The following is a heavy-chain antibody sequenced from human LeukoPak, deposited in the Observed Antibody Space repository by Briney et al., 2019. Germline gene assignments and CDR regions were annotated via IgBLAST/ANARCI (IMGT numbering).Heavy chain of an antibody. V-gene: IGHV1-2*02. D-gene: IGHD2-8*01. CDR1: GYIFTAYD. CDR2: IHPNSGGT. Sequence: ASVKVSCKASGYIFTAYDLYWLRQAPEQGLEWITWIHPNSGGTNYVQKFQGRVTMTSDTSISTAYMELTRLTSDDTAVYYCARNGGGLDYWGQGTLVTVSS. CDR3: ARNGGGLDY. J-gene: IGHJ4*02.